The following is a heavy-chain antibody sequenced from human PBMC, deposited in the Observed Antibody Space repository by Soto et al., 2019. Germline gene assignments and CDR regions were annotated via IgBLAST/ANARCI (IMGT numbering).Heavy chain of an antibody. D-gene: IGHD6-13*01. CDR2: IYYSGST. Sequence: QLQLQESGPGLVKPSETLSLTCTVSGGSISSSSYYWGWIRQPPGKGLEWIGSIYYSGSTYYNPSLKGRVTISVDTSKNQFSLKLSSVTAADTAVYYCARHPYSSSLDYYYGMDVWGQGTTVTVSS. J-gene: IGHJ6*02. CDR1: GGSISSSSYY. CDR3: ARHPYSSSLDYYYGMDV. V-gene: IGHV4-39*01.